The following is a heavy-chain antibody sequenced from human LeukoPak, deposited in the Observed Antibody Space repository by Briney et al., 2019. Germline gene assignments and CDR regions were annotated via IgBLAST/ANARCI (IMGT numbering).Heavy chain of an antibody. D-gene: IGHD4-11*01. Sequence: PSETLSLTCAVYGGSFSGYYWSWIRQPPGKGLEWIGEVNHSGSTNYNPSLKSRVTISVDTSKNQFSLKLSSVTAADTAVYYCARPRQYFRYFDYWGQGTLVTASS. CDR1: GGSFSGYY. CDR3: ARPRQYFRYFDY. J-gene: IGHJ4*02. CDR2: VNHSGST. V-gene: IGHV4-34*01.